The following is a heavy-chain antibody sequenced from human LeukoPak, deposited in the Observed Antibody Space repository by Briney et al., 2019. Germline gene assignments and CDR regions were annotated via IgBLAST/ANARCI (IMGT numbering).Heavy chain of an antibody. V-gene: IGHV4-38-2*02. D-gene: IGHD6-13*01. CDR3: AREVAAAGTIWFDP. J-gene: IGHJ5*02. CDR1: AYSISSGFY. CDR2: IYHSGST. Sequence: SETLSLTCTVSAYSISSGFYWGWIRQPPGKGLEWIGSIYHSGSTYYNPSLKSRVTISVDTSKNQFSLKLSSVTAADTAVYYCAREVAAAGTIWFDPWGQGTLVTVSS.